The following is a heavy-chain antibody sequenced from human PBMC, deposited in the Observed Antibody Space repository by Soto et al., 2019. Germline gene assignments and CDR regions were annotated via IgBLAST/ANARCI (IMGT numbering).Heavy chain of an antibody. CDR1: GYRFTSYW. Sequence: PGESLKISCRTSGYRFTSYWIAWVRQMPGKGLEWMGIIFPSDSDTRYSPSFQGQVTISADRSTSTVFLQWASLKASDAAVYFCARKDKSGYFNWFDPWGQGTLVTVSS. CDR3: ARKDKSGYFNWFDP. D-gene: IGHD3-22*01. V-gene: IGHV5-51*01. CDR2: IFPSDSDT. J-gene: IGHJ5*02.